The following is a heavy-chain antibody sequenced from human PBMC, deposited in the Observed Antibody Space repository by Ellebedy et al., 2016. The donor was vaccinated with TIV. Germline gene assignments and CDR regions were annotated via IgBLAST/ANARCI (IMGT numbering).Heavy chain of an antibody. CDR3: ATDGSYGDYRSPTHAFVM. Sequence: GESLKISCAASRFSFNSYWMTWVRQAPGKGLEWVANMNQDGSAKYYVDSLRGRFTISRDNAKNSLYLQMNSLRGEDTAVYYCATDGSYGDYRSPTHAFVMWGRGTLVTVSS. CDR2: MNQDGSAK. J-gene: IGHJ3*02. V-gene: IGHV3-7*01. D-gene: IGHD3-16*01. CDR1: RFSFNSYW.